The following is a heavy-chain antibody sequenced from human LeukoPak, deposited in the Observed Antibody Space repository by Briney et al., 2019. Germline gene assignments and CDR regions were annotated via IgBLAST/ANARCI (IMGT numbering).Heavy chain of an antibody. CDR1: GFTSSNYW. Sequence: GGSLRLSCAASGFTSSNYWMHWVRQAPGKGLVWVSRINGDGSRTSYADSVKGRFTISRDNAKNTLYLQMNSLRAEDTAVYYSGRENWGEKWGEKQTDAFDIWGQGTTVTVSS. D-gene: IGHD7-27*01. CDR3: GRENWGEKWGEKQTDAFDI. CDR2: INGDGSRT. V-gene: IGHV3-74*01. J-gene: IGHJ3*02.